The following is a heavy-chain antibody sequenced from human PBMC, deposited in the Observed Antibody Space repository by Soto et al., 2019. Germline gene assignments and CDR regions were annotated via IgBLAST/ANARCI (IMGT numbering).Heavy chain of an antibody. CDR2: INPSGGST. D-gene: IGHD3-22*01. CDR3: ARSSSWYYDSSGYSDY. CDR1: GYTFTSYY. Sequence: ASVKVSCKASGYTFTSYYMHWVRQAPGQGLEWMGIINPSGGSTSYAQKFQGRVTISRDNAKDSLYLQMNSLRAEDTAVYYCARSSSWYYDSSGYSDYWGQGTLVTVSS. V-gene: IGHV1-46*01. J-gene: IGHJ4*02.